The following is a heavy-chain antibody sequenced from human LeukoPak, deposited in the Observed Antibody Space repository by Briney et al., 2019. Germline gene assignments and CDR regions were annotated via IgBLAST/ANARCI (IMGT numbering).Heavy chain of an antibody. J-gene: IGHJ4*02. Sequence: PGESLKFSCKGSGYSFTSYWIAWVRQMPGKGLEWMGIIYTGDSDTRYSPSFQGQVTISADKSISAAYLQWSSLKASDTAMYYCARSSGGSWGDLDYWGQGTLVTVSS. CDR2: IYTGDSDT. CDR1: GYSFTSYW. V-gene: IGHV5-51*01. CDR3: ARSSGGSWGDLDY. D-gene: IGHD2-15*01.